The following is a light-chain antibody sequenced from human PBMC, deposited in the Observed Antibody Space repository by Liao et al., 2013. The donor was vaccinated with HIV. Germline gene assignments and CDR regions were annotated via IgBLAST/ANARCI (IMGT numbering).Light chain of an antibody. CDR2: DDS. Sequence: SYELTQPPSVSVAPGKTARITCGGNNIGSKSVHWYQQMPGQAPVVVIYDDSDRPSGIPERFSGSNSGNTATLTISGTQAMDEADYYCQAWDSNEVIFGGGTKLSVL. V-gene: IGLV3-21*01. CDR1: NIGSKS. J-gene: IGLJ2*01. CDR3: QAWDSNEVI.